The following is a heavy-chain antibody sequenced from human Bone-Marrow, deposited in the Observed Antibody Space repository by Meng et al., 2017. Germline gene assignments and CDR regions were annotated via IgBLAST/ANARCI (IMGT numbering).Heavy chain of an antibody. J-gene: IGHJ4*02. CDR3: ARTLRGSTFDY. CDR1: GDSVPSNCAA. D-gene: IGHD1-26*01. V-gene: IGHV6-1*01. CDR2: TYYRSKWYN. Sequence: QVHLRQSGPILEEPSQTLSLNCAISGDSVPSNCAAWSWIRQSPSRGLEWLGRTYYRSKWYNDYEVSVKIRITINPDTSKNKFSLQLNSVTPEDTAVYYCARTLRGSTFDYWGQGTLVTVSS.